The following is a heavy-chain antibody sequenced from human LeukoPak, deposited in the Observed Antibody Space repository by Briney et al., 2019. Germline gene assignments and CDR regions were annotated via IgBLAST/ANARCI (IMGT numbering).Heavy chain of an antibody. D-gene: IGHD6-13*01. Sequence: GGSLRLSCAASGFTFSSYWMNWVRQAPGKGLEWVANINQDGSEKYYVDSVKGRFTISRDNSKNTLYLQMNSLRAEDTAVYYCAKVDSSSWYSGYYYYYYMDVWGKGTTVTISS. CDR1: GFTFSSYW. V-gene: IGHV3-7*01. CDR3: AKVDSSSWYSGYYYYYYMDV. CDR2: INQDGSEK. J-gene: IGHJ6*03.